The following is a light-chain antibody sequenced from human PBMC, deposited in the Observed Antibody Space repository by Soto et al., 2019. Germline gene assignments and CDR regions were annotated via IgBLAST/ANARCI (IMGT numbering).Light chain of an antibody. V-gene: IGKV1-17*01. CDR1: QGIGKY. J-gene: IGKJ2*01. CDR2: GAS. Sequence: DIQMTQSPSSLSASVGDRVTITCRASQGIGKYLGWYQQKPGKAPQRLIYGASNLQSGVPSRFSGSGSGTEFTLTISSLQPEDFATYYCLQHNFYPYTFGQGTKLDIK. CDR3: LQHNFYPYT.